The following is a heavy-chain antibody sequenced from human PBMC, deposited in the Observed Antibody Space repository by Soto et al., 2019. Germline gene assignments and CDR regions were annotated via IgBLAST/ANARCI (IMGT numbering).Heavy chain of an antibody. CDR1: GFTFSSYG. CDR3: AKGLGYSSSWYRDYGMDV. D-gene: IGHD6-13*01. V-gene: IGHV3-30*18. CDR2: ISYDGSNK. Sequence: PGGSLRLSCAASGFTFSSYGMHWVRQAPGKGLEWVAVISYDGSNKYYADSVKGRFTISRDNSKNTLYLQMNSLRAEDTAVYYCAKGLGYSSSWYRDYGMDVWGQGTTVTVSS. J-gene: IGHJ6*02.